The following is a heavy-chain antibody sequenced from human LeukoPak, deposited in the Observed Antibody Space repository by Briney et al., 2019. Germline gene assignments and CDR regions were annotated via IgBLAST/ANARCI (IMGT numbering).Heavy chain of an antibody. V-gene: IGHV3-21*06. CDR2: TDTSGRYV. J-gene: IGHJ3*02. Sequence: GGSLRVSCAASGFTFSNYGMNWVRQAPGKGLEWVSFTDTSGRYVYSVHSVKGRFTITRDNATNLLFLQMHGLRAEDTALYYCARGRSITLLRGVAMSDGFDIWGQGAMVAVSS. CDR3: ARGRSITLLRGVAMSDGFDI. CDR1: GFTFSNYG. D-gene: IGHD3-10*01.